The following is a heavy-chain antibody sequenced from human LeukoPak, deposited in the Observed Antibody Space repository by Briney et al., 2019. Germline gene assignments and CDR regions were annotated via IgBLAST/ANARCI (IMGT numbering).Heavy chain of an antibody. CDR1: GGSISSGGYY. CDR3: ARDRRDYYDSSGPDYYGMDV. D-gene: IGHD3-22*01. V-gene: IGHV4-31*03. J-gene: IGHJ6*02. Sequence: SQTLCLTCTVSGGSISSGGYYWSWIRQHPGKGLEWIGYIYYSGSTYYNPSLKSRVTISVDTSKNQFSLKLSSVTAADTAVYYCARDRRDYYDSSGPDYYGMDVWGQGTTVTVSS. CDR2: IYYSGST.